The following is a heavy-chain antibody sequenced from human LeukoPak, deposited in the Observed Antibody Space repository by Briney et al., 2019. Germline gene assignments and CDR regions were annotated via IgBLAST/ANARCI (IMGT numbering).Heavy chain of an antibody. J-gene: IGHJ3*02. CDR2: IGTAGDT. CDR1: GFTFSSYD. D-gene: IGHD3-3*01. CDR3: ARGLVDDFWSGYYFFRTRSDAFDI. Sequence: QAGGSLRLSCAASGFTFSSYDMHWVRQATGKGLEWVSAIGTAGDTYYPGSVKGRFTISRENAKNSLYLQMNSLRAEDTAVYYCARGLVDDFWSGYYFFRTRSDAFDIWGQGTMVTVSS. V-gene: IGHV3-13*01.